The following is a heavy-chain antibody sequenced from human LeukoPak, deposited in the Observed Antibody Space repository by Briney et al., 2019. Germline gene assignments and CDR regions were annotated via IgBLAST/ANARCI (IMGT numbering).Heavy chain of an antibody. CDR3: ARSAYSSSWYSFDY. V-gene: IGHV4-34*01. Sequence: SETLSLTCAVYGGSFGGYYWSWIRQPPGKGLEWIGEINHSGSTNYNPSLKSRVTISVDTSKNQFSLKLSSVTAADTAVYYCARSAYSSSWYSFDYWGQGTLVTVSS. CDR1: GGSFGGYY. D-gene: IGHD6-13*01. CDR2: INHSGST. J-gene: IGHJ4*02.